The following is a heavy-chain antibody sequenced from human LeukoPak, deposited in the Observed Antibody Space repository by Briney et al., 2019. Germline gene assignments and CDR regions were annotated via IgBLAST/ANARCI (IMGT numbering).Heavy chain of an antibody. CDR2: MSGSGST. D-gene: IGHD2-2*01. V-gene: IGHV4-4*07. CDR3: ARYCSSTSCRNWFDP. Sequence: SETLSLTCTVSGDSISSYYWSWIRQPAGKGLEWIARMSGSGSTNYNPSLKSRVTLSVDTSKNQFSLRLSSVTAADTAVYYCARYCSSTSCRNWFDPWGQGTLVTVSS. CDR1: GDSISSYY. J-gene: IGHJ5*02.